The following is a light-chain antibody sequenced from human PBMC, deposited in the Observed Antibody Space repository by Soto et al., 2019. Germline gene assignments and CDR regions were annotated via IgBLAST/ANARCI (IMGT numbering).Light chain of an antibody. V-gene: IGKV1-5*03. Sequence: DIRMTRSPSTLSLSVGDRVTITFRASQTISSWLAWYQQKPGKAPKLLIYKASTLKSGVPSRFSGSGSGTEFTLTISSLQPDDFATYYCQQYDTYWTFGQGTKVDI. CDR2: KAS. CDR3: QQYDTYWT. J-gene: IGKJ1*01. CDR1: QTISSW.